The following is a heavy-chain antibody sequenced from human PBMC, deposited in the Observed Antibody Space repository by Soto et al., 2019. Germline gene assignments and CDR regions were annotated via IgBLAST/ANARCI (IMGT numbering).Heavy chain of an antibody. D-gene: IGHD4-17*01. J-gene: IGHJ4*02. CDR1: GGSISSYY. V-gene: IGHV4-59*08. CDR2: IYYSGST. CDR3: ARFSNDYGDYRYYFDY. Sequence: SETLSLTCTVSGGSISSYYLSWIRQPPGKGLEWIGYIYYSGSTNYNPSLKSRVTISVDTSKNQFSLKLSSVTAADTAVYYCARFSNDYGDYRYYFDYWGQGTLVTVSS.